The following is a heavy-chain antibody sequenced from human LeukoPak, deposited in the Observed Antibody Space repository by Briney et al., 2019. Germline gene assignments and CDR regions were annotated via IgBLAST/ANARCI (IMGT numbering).Heavy chain of an antibody. J-gene: IGHJ4*02. CDR1: GFTFSSYA. CDR2: IKPDGSER. V-gene: IGHV3-7*01. CDR3: AQSKR. Sequence: GGSLRLSCAASGFTFSSYAMSWVRQAPGKGLEWVASIKPDGSERDYVASVKGRFTISRDNARNSLYLQMNSLRGEDTAVYYCAQSKRWGQGTQVTVSS. D-gene: IGHD4-11*01.